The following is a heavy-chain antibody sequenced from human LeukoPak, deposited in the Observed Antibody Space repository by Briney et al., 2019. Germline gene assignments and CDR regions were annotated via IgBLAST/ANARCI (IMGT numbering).Heavy chain of an antibody. CDR2: VKVDGSEK. CDR3: ARDLQGRLYNWFDP. V-gene: IGHV3-7*01. CDR1: GFTFSGSW. Sequence: GGSLRLSCTASGFTFSGSWMSWVRQAPGKGLEWVANVKVDGSEKNYVDSVKGRFTISRDNAKNSLYLQLNSLRSEDTAVYYCARDLQGRLYNWFDPWGQGTLVTVSS. D-gene: IGHD2-8*01. J-gene: IGHJ5*02.